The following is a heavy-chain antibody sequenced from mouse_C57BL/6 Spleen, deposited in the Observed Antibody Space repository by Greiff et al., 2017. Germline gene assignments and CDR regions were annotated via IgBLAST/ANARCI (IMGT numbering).Heavy chain of an antibody. J-gene: IGHJ4*01. CDR3: ARGGVLRRGAMDY. CDR1: GYTFTSYW. CDR2: IDPSDSYT. D-gene: IGHD2-4*01. V-gene: IGHV1-69*01. Sequence: QVQLKESGAELVMPGASVKLSCKASGYTFTSYWMHWVKQRPGQGLEWIGEIDPSDSYTNYNQKFKGKSTLTVDKSSSTAYMQLSSLTSEDSAVYYCARGGVLRRGAMDYWGQGTSVTVSS.